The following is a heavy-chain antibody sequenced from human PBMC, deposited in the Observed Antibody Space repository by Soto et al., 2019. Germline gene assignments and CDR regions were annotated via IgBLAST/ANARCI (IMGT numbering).Heavy chain of an antibody. Sequence: VQLVESGGGVVQPGRSLRLSCAASGFTFSSYAMHWVRQAPGKGLEGVAVISYDGSNKYYADSVKGRFTISRDNSKNTLYLQMNSLRAEDTAVYYCARDGRRYCSSASCYSWFDPWGQGTLVTVSS. J-gene: IGHJ5*02. V-gene: IGHV3-30-3*01. CDR2: ISYDGSNK. CDR1: GFTFSSYA. D-gene: IGHD2-2*02. CDR3: ARDGRRYCSSASCYSWFDP.